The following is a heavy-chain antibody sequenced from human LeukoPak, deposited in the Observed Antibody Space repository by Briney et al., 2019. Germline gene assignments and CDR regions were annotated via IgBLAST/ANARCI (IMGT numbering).Heavy chain of an antibody. V-gene: IGHV3-30*18. Sequence: GGSLRLSCAASGFTFSSYAMHWVRQPPGKGLEWVAVTTYDGSTKYYAASVKGPFNNSRANSKNTLYLQMNSLRADDTAVCYCAKDLSHYDSSGSHNWFDLWGQGTRVSVSS. D-gene: IGHD3-22*01. CDR2: TTYDGSTK. CDR3: AKDLSHYDSSGSHNWFDL. CDR1: GFTFSSYA. J-gene: IGHJ5*02.